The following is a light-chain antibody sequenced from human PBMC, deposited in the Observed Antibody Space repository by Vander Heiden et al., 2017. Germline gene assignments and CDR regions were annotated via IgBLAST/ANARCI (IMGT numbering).Light chain of an antibody. CDR2: GKN. J-gene: IGLJ3*02. Sequence: SSELTQDPAVSVALGQTVRITCQVDSLRSYYASGYQQKPGQASVLVIYGKNNRPSGIPDRFSGSSSGNTASLTITGAQAEDEADYYCNSRDSSGNSWVFGGGTKLTVL. CDR3: NSRDSSGNSWV. V-gene: IGLV3-19*01. CDR1: SLRSYY.